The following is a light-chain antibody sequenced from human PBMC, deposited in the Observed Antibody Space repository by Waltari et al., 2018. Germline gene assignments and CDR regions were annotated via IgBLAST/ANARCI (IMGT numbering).Light chain of an antibody. J-gene: IGKJ5*01. Sequence: DIQITQSPASLSAFVGDRVDLTCQATRDITNFLSWFQQQSGRTPSLLIYVAAILGTGVPSRVSGRGSGTHLTLTINDVQPEDSATYFFQQYDDGPVTFGQVTRLDI. V-gene: IGKV1-33*01. CDR1: RDITNF. CDR3: QQYDDGPVT. CDR2: VAA.